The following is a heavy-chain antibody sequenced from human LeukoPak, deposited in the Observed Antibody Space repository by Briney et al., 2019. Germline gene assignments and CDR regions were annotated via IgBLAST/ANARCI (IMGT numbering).Heavy chain of an antibody. CDR3: ARSAAVTGQFDF. D-gene: IGHD6-19*01. CDR2: IYHAGST. Sequence: SGTLSLTCTVSGAPISSSNWLTWVREPPGEALEWIGEIYHAGSTKYNPSLRSRLTISVDKSKNSFSLSLTSVTAADTAFYYCARSAAVTGQFDFWGQGTLVTVSS. V-gene: IGHV4-4*02. CDR1: GAPISSSNW. J-gene: IGHJ4*02.